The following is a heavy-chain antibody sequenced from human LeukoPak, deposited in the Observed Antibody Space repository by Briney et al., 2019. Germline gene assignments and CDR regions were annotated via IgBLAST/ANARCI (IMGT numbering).Heavy chain of an antibody. D-gene: IGHD5-18*01. J-gene: IGHJ4*02. CDR2: IYYSGST. V-gene: IGHV4-31*03. CDR1: GGSISSGGYS. Sequence: PSETLSLTCTVSGGSISSGGYSWSWIRQHPGKGLEWIGYIYYSGSTYYNPSLKSRVTISVDTPKNQFPLKLSSVTAADTAVYYCARYTAMVTSGFDYWGQGTLVTVSS. CDR3: ARYTAMVTSGFDY.